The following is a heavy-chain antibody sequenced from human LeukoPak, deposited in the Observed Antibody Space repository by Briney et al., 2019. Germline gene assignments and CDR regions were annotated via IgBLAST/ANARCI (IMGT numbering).Heavy chain of an antibody. CDR2: ISGGGGTT. J-gene: IGHJ4*02. CDR3: AKYFGSGSRFSDY. Sequence: PGGSLRLSCAASGFTFSTYAMTWVRQAPEKGLEWVSAISGGGGTTTYADSVKGRFTISRDNPKNTLYLQMNSLGAEDTAVYYCAKYFGSGSRFSDYWGQGTLVTVSS. D-gene: IGHD3-10*01. V-gene: IGHV3-23*01. CDR1: GFTFSTYA.